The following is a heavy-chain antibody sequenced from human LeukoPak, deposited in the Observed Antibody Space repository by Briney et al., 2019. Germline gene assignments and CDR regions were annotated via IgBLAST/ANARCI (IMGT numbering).Heavy chain of an antibody. D-gene: IGHD3-22*01. Sequence: GGTLRLSRAASGITFSSYGMSWVRQSPGKGLECVSSISGSGGSTYYADSVKGRFTISRDNSKNTLYLQMNSLRAEDTALYYCARKLDTMIAVVVTYYFDYWGQGTLVTVSS. V-gene: IGHV3-23*01. CDR2: ISGSGGST. J-gene: IGHJ4*02. CDR1: GITFSSYG. CDR3: ARKLDTMIAVVVTYYFDY.